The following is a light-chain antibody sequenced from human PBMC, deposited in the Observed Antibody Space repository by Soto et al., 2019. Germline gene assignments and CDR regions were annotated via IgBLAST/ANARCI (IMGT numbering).Light chain of an antibody. CDR2: DAS. CDR3: QQSYRTPYT. Sequence: DIQMTQSPSSLSASVGDRVTITCRASQGISTYLVWYQQRQGRAPKLLIYDASSLVSGVPSRFSGSGSGTAFTLTISSLHPEDFATYYCQQSYRTPYTFGQGTKLETK. J-gene: IGKJ2*01. V-gene: IGKV1-39*01. CDR1: QGISTY.